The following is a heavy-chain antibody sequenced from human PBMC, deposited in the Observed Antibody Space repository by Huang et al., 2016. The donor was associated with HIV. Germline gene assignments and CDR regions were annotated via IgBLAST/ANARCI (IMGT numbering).Heavy chain of an antibody. CDR2: ISNEGSTK. CDR1: GFTFSNYA. J-gene: IGHJ4*02. Sequence: QVQLVESGGGVVQPGTSLRLSCAASGFTFSNYAMNWVRQAPGKGLEWVAVISNEGSTKYYADSVKGRFTISRDNSKNTVYLQMNSRRAEDTAVYYCARSEPSRYYFDYWGQGTLVTVSS. V-gene: IGHV3-30-3*01. CDR3: ARSEPSRYYFDY.